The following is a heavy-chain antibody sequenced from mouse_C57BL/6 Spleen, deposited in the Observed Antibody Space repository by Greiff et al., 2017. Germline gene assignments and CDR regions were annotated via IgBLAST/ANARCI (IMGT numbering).Heavy chain of an antibody. Sequence: EVKLVESGPGLVKPSQSLSLSCSVSGYSITSGCYWYWMRQFPGNILGWMGFISYDGSNNYNPTLKNRISITRDTSKNQFFLKWNTMTTEDTATYYYAREMGERYFDVWGTGTTVTVSS. CDR2: ISYDGSN. CDR1: GYSITSGCY. D-gene: IGHD2-3*01. V-gene: IGHV3-6*01. J-gene: IGHJ1*03. CDR3: AREMGERYFDV.